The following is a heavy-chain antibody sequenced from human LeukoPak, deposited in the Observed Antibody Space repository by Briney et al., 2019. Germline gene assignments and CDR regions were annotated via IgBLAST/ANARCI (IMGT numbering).Heavy chain of an antibody. CDR3: ARDLNVQYYGSGSYRWFDP. CDR2: INTNTGNP. J-gene: IGHJ5*02. CDR1: GYTFTSYA. Sequence: ASVKVSCTASGYTFTSYAMNWVRQAPGQGLEWMGWINTNTGNPTYAQCFTGRFVFSLDTSVSTAYLQISSLKAEDTAVYYCARDLNVQYYGSGSYRWFDPWGQGTLVTVSS. V-gene: IGHV7-4-1*02. D-gene: IGHD3-10*01.